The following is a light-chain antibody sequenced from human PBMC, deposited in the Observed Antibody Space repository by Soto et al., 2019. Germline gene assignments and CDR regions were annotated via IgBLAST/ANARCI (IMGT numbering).Light chain of an antibody. V-gene: IGKV3-15*01. J-gene: IGKJ1*01. CDR3: QQYNNWPPWT. CDR1: QGISSD. Sequence: EVVMTQSPATLSVSPGERATLSCRASQGISSDSAWYQQKPGQAPRLLIYGASTRASDIPARFSGSGSGTEFTLTISSLQSEDFAVYYCQQYNNWPPWTFGQGTKVDIK. CDR2: GAS.